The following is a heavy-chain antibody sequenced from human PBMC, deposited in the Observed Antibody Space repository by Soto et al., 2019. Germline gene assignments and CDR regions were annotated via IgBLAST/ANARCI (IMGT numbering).Heavy chain of an antibody. J-gene: IGHJ4*02. V-gene: IGHV4-59*01. CDR1: GGSISSYY. CDR3: ARXQGRRFLEWLSAYYFDY. CDR2: ISYSGST. Sequence: SSETLSLTCTVSGGSISSYYWSWIRQSPGKGLDWIAYISYSGSTNYNPSLKSRVTISVDTSKNQFSLKLSSVTAADTAVYYCARXQGRRFLEWLSAYYFDYWGQGTLVTVSS. D-gene: IGHD3-3*01.